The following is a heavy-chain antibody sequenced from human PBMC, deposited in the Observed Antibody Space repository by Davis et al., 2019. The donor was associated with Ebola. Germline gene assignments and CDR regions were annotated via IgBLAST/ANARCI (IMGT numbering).Heavy chain of an antibody. D-gene: IGHD3-3*02. Sequence: GESLKISCAASGFTFSSYSMNWVRQAPGKGLEWVASISAGSSYIYYADSVKGRFTISRDNAKNSLYLQMNTLRAEDTAVFYCARDQGAFSLKYYFYGMDVWGQGTTVTVSS. CDR3: ARDQGAFSLKYYFYGMDV. V-gene: IGHV3-21*01. J-gene: IGHJ6*02. CDR1: GFTFSSYS. CDR2: ISAGSSYI.